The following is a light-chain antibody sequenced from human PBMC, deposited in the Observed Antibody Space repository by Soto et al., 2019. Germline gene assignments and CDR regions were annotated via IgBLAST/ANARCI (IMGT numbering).Light chain of an antibody. Sequence: QSALTQPASVSGSPGQSITISCTGTSSDVGGYEYVSWYQQHPGKAPKLILYDVTTRPSGVSNRFSGSKSGNTASLTISGPQAEDEADYYCTSYTTSIYVFGTGTKVTVL. J-gene: IGLJ1*01. V-gene: IGLV2-14*01. CDR3: TSYTTSIYV. CDR1: SSDVGGYEY. CDR2: DVT.